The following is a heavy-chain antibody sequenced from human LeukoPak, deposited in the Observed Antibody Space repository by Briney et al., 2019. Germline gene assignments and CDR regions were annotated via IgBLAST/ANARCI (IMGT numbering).Heavy chain of an antibody. D-gene: IGHD6-13*01. CDR1: GYTLTELS. J-gene: IGHJ5*02. CDR3: ARGPVRSRGKWFDP. CDR2: MSPKSGNT. Sequence: ASVKVSCKVSGYTLTELSMHWVRQAPGKGLEWMGWMSPKSGNTGYAQKFQGRVTITRNTSISTAYMELSSLRSEDTAVYYCARGPVRSRGKWFDPWGQGTLVTVSS. V-gene: IGHV1-8*03.